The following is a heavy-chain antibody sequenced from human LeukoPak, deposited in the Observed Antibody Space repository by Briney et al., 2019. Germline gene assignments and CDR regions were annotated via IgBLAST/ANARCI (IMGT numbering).Heavy chain of an antibody. CDR2: ISSSSSTI. Sequence: PGGSLRLSCAASGFTFSSYIMNWVRQAPGKGLEWVSYISSSSSTIYYADSVKGRFTISRDNAKNSLYLQMNSLRDEDTAVYYCARDGMVRGVIIWDAFDIWGQGTMVTVSS. CDR1: GFTFSSYI. J-gene: IGHJ3*02. CDR3: ARDGMVRGVIIWDAFDI. V-gene: IGHV3-48*02. D-gene: IGHD3-10*01.